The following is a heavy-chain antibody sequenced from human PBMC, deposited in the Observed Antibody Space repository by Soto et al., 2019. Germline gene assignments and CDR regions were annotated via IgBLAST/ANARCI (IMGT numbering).Heavy chain of an antibody. Sequence: GGSLRRSCAVSGFTVSSNYMSWVRQAPGKGLEWVSVIYSGGSTYYADSVKGRFTISRDNSRNTLYLQMNSLRAEDTAVYYCAKNSGYSYGLYYFDYWGQGTLVTVSS. J-gene: IGHJ4*02. CDR2: IYSGGST. CDR1: GFTVSSNY. D-gene: IGHD5-18*01. CDR3: AKNSGYSYGLYYFDY. V-gene: IGHV3-53*01.